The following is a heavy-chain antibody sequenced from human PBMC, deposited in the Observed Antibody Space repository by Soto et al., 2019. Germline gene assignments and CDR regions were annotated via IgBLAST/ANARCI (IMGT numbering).Heavy chain of an antibody. D-gene: IGHD2-2*01. CDR1: GGTFSIYA. CDR2: IIPIFGTA. J-gene: IGHJ6*02. Sequence: SVKVSCTAYGGTFSIYAITWVLQAPGQGLEWMGGIIPIFGTANYAQKFQGRVTITADESTSTAYMELNSLRSEDTAVHYCARLVPAAIDGYYYYYGMDVWGQGTTVTVSS. CDR3: ARLVPAAIDGYYYYYGMDV. V-gene: IGHV1-69*13.